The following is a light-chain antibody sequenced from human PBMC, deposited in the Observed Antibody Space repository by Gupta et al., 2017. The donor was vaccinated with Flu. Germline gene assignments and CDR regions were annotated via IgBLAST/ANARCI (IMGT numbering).Light chain of an antibody. J-gene: IGLJ3*02. CDR1: RGHSTYA. Sequence: VLTQSPSASSSLVRAVKTTCTLTRGHSTYAVAWHQQLPGKGPRFWMVLNTDGSQTKGDGIPDRFSGSGSGSERYLTISSLQSDDEAEYYCQTWGTDINWVFGGGTKLTV. CDR2: LNTDGSQ. CDR3: QTWGTDINWV. V-gene: IGLV4-69*01.